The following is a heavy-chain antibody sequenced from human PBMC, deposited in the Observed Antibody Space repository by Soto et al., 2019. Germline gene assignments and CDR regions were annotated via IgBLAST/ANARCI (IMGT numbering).Heavy chain of an antibody. CDR1: GFTFSSSA. CDR3: ARDGEYSNYYYYGMDV. D-gene: IGHD4-4*01. CDR2: VSGSGGTT. Sequence: PGGSLRLSCAASGFTFSSSAMSWVRQAPGKGLEWVSAVSGSGGTTYYADSVKGRFTISRDNSKNTLYLQMNSLRAEDTAVYYCARDGEYSNYYYYGMDVWGQGTTVTVSS. J-gene: IGHJ6*02. V-gene: IGHV3-23*01.